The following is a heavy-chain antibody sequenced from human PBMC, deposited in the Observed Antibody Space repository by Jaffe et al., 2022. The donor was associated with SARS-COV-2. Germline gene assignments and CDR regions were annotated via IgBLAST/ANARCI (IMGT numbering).Heavy chain of an antibody. CDR1: GFTFSSYA. CDR2: ISYDGSNK. J-gene: IGHJ4*02. D-gene: IGHD3-9*01. V-gene: IGHV3-30-3*01. CDR3: ARKREDILTGLEVGYFDY. Sequence: QVQLVESGGGVVQPGRSLRLSCAASGFTFSSYAMHWVRQAPGKGLEWVAVISYDGSNKYYADSVKGRFTISRDNSKNTLYLQMNSLRAEDTAVYYCARKREDILTGLEVGYFDYWGQGTLVTVSS.